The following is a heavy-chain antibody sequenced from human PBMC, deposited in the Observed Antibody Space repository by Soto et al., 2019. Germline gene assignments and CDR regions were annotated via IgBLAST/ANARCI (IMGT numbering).Heavy chain of an antibody. V-gene: IGHV3-11*01. CDR3: ARDPVGTPQY. D-gene: IGHD1-26*01. CDR1: GFTFSHYY. CDR2: ISESGETI. J-gene: IGHJ1*01. Sequence: PVGSLRVSCATSGFTFSHYYMTWIRQAPGKGLEWVGYISESGETIYYSDSVKGRFTISRDNAKKTLHLQMTSLRAEDTAVYYCARDPVGTPQYWGQGTLVTVS.